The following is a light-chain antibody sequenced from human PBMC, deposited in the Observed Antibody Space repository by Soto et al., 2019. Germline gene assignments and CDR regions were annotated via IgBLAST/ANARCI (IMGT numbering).Light chain of an antibody. CDR1: QGISSY. Sequence: AIRMTQSPSSLSASTGDRVTITCRASQGISSYLAWYQQKPGKAPKLLIYAASTLQSGVPSRFSGSGSGTDCTLTICCLQSEDFATYYCQQYYSYPRLFGQGTKVEL. CDR2: AAS. J-gene: IGKJ1*01. CDR3: QQYYSYPRL. V-gene: IGKV1-8*01.